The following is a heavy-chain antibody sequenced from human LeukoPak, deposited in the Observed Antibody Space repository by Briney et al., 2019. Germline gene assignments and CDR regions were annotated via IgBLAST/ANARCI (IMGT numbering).Heavy chain of an antibody. CDR3: ARDRHVPGLYYYYMDV. Sequence: GGSLRLSCTVFGFTVSSNYMTWVRQAPGKGLEWVSVIYSDGTTYNADSVKGRFTISRDNSKNTLYLQINSLRAEDTAVYFCARDRHVPGLYYYYMDVWGKGTTVTVSS. J-gene: IGHJ6*03. D-gene: IGHD6-6*01. CDR2: IYSDGTT. CDR1: GFTVSSNY. V-gene: IGHV3-53*01.